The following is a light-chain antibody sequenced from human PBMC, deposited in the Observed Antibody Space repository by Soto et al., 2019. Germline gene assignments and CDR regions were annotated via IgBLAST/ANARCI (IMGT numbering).Light chain of an antibody. CDR2: QDS. V-gene: IGLV3-1*01. Sequence: SYELTQPPSVSVSPGQTASITCSGDKLGDKYACWYQQKPGQSPVLVIYQDSKRPSGIPERFSGSKSGNTATLTISGTQAMDEADYYCQAWDSGTPVVFGGGTQLTVL. CDR1: KLGDKY. J-gene: IGLJ2*01. CDR3: QAWDSGTPVV.